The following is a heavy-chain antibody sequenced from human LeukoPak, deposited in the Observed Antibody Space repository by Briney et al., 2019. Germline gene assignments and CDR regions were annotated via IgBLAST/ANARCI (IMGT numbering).Heavy chain of an antibody. Sequence: SETLSLTCTVSGGSISSSSYYWGWIRQPPGKGLEWIGSIYYSGSTYYNPSLKSRVTISVDTSKNQFSLKLSSVTAADTAVYYCARHVATMVRGVIIKSFDYWGQGTLVTVSS. J-gene: IGHJ4*02. CDR3: ARHVATMVRGVIIKSFDY. CDR2: IYYSGST. D-gene: IGHD3-10*01. V-gene: IGHV4-39*01. CDR1: GGSISSSSYY.